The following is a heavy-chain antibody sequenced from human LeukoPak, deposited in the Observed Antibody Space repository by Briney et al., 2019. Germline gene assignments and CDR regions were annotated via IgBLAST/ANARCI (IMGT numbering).Heavy chain of an antibody. D-gene: IGHD3-10*01. Sequence: SETLSLTCTVSGGSISSYYWSWIRQPPGKGLEWIGYIYYSGSTNYNPPLKSRVTISVDTSKNQFSLKLSSVTAADTAVYYCARDRRRYGLSDYWGQGILVTVSS. CDR2: IYYSGST. V-gene: IGHV4-59*12. CDR1: GGSISSYY. CDR3: ARDRRRYGLSDY. J-gene: IGHJ4*02.